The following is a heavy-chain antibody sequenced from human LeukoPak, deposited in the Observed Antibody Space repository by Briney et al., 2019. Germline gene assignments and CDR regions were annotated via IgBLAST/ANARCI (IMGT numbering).Heavy chain of an antibody. CDR2: IYYSGST. V-gene: IGHV4-31*01. D-gene: IGHD6-19*01. CDR1: GGSISSGGYY. CDR3: ARGIAVAGTDQNAFDI. J-gene: IGHJ3*02. Sequence: SQTLSLTCTVSGGSISSGGYYWSWIRQHPGKGLEWIGYIYYSGSTYYNPSLKSLVTISVDTSKNQFSLKLSSVTAADTAVYYCARGIAVAGTDQNAFDIWGQGTMVTVSS.